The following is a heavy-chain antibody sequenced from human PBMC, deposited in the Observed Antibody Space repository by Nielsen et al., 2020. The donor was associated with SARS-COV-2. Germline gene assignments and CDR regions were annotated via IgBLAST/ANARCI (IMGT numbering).Heavy chain of an antibody. V-gene: IGHV4-39*07. J-gene: IGHJ4*02. CDR2: IYYSGST. CDR1: GGSISSSSYY. D-gene: IGHD1-1*01. CDR3: AGAQRGNALDY. Sequence: SETLSLTCTVSGGSISSSSYYWGWIRQPPGKGLEWIGSIYYSGSTYYNPSLKSRVTISVDTSKNQFSLKLSSVTAADTAVYYCAGAQRGNALDYWGQGTLVTVSS.